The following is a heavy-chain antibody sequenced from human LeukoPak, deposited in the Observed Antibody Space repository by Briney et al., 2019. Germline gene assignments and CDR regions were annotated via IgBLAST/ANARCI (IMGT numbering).Heavy chain of an antibody. CDR2: INPNSGGA. V-gene: IGHV1-2*02. CDR3: ARGRANPVFEY. CDR1: GYTFTDYS. J-gene: IGHJ4*02. Sequence: VASVKVSCKTSGYTFTDYSMHWVRHAPGQGLEWMGWINPNSGGADYVQKFQGRVTVTRDTSINTAYMELSSLKSDDTAVYYCARGRANPVFEYWGQGTLVTVSS.